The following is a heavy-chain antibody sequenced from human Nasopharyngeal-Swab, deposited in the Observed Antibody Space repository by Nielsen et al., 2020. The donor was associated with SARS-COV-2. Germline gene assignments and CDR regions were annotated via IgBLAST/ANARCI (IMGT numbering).Heavy chain of an antibody. Sequence: GESLNISCAASGFTFSSYWMHWVRLAPGQGLVWVARIDGDGSITNYADSVEGRFGISRDNAKNTVYLQMNSLRDEDTAVYYCVRERTSWSRKNNFYYYFGLDFWGRGTTVIVSS. CDR2: IDGDGSIT. V-gene: IGHV3-74*01. CDR3: VRERTSWSRKNNFYYYFGLDF. J-gene: IGHJ6*02. CDR1: GFTFSSYW. D-gene: IGHD1-7*01.